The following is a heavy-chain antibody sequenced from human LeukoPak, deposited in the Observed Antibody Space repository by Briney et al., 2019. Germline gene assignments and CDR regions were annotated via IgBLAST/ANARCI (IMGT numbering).Heavy chain of an antibody. V-gene: IGHV4-38-2*02. J-gene: IGHJ6*03. Sequence: SETLSLTCTVSGYSISSGYYWGWIRQPPGKGLECIGSIYHSGSTYYNPSLKSRVTISVDTSKNQFSLKLSSVTAADTAVYYCARDLFDTAMPSPYYYYMDVWGKGTTVTVSS. D-gene: IGHD5-18*01. CDR1: GYSISSGYY. CDR2: IYHSGST. CDR3: ARDLFDTAMPSPYYYYMDV.